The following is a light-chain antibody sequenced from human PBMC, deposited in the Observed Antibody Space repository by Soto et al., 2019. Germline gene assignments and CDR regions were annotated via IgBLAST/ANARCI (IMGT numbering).Light chain of an antibody. V-gene: IGKV3D-15*01. J-gene: IGKJ1*01. CDR1: QSVNIY. Sequence: EIVMTQSPATLSVSPGERATLSCRASQSVNIYLAWYQQKPGQAPRLLIFGASSRATDIPARFSGSGSGTEFNLTISSMQSEDFAVYYCQQYHSWHPRTFGQGTKVDIK. CDR3: QQYHSWHPRT. CDR2: GAS.